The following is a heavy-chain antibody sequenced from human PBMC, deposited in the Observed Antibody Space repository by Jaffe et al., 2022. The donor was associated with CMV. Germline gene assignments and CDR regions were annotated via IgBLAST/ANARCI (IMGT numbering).Heavy chain of an antibody. D-gene: IGHD3-3*01. CDR3: ARIKGDGSSYYREYFDY. Sequence: QVTLRESGPALVKPTQTLTLTCSFSGFSLNTRGMSVSWIRQSPGKALEWLALIDGEDDEYYTPSLRTRLTISKDTSRNQVVLTMSNMDPVDAGTYYCARIKGDGSSYYREYFDYWGQGTLVTVSS. CDR1: GFSLNTRGMS. J-gene: IGHJ4*02. CDR2: IDGEDDE. V-gene: IGHV2-70*01.